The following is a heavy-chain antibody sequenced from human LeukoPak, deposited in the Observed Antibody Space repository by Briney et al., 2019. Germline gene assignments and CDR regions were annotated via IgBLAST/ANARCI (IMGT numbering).Heavy chain of an antibody. CDR1: GYSFTDYY. V-gene: IGHV1-69*05. CDR2: IIPIFGTA. J-gene: IGHJ4*02. Sequence: ASVKVSCKTSGYSFTDYYIHWVRQAPGQGLEWMGGIIPIFGTANYAQKFQGRVTTTTDESTSTAYMELSSLRSEDTAVYYCARDAGATGDYWGQGTLVTVSS. D-gene: IGHD1-26*01. CDR3: ARDAGATGDY.